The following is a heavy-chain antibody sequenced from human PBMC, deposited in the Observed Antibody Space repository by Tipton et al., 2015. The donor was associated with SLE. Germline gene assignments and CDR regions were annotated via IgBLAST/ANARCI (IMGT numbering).Heavy chain of an antibody. CDR3: ARVHSGFFDY. CDR1: GFTFSSYS. J-gene: IGHJ4*02. D-gene: IGHD5-12*01. CDR2: ISSSGSTI. V-gene: IGHV3-48*04. Sequence: SLRLSCAASGFTFSSYSMNWVRQAPGKGLEWVSYISSSGSTIYYADSVKGRFTIPRDNAKNSLHLQMNSLRAEDTAVYYCARVHSGFFDYWGQGTLVTVSS.